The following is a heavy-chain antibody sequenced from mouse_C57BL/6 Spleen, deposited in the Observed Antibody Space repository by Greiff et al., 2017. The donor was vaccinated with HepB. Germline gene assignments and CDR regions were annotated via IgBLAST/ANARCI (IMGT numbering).Heavy chain of an antibody. J-gene: IGHJ4*01. CDR2: IHPNSGST. CDR3: AREEGARFYAMDY. V-gene: IGHV1-64*01. CDR1: GYTFTSYW. Sequence: VQLQQPGAELVKPGASVKLSCKASGYTFTSYWMHWVKQRPGQGLEWIGMIHPNSGSTNYNEKFKSKATLTVDKSSSTAYMQLSSLTSEDSAVYYCAREEGARFYAMDYWGQGTSVTVSS.